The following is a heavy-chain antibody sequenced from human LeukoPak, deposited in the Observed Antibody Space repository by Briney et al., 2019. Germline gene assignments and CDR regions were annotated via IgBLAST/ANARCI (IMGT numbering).Heavy chain of an antibody. V-gene: IGHV3-23*01. CDR3: ATYINWVAGDV. D-gene: IGHD1-1*01. Sequence: GGSLRLSCAASGFTFSNSAMSWVRQAPGKGLEWVSTLSGSGITTYYADSVKGRFTISRDNSKNTLYLQMNSLRAEDTAIYHCATYINWVAGDVWGQGTTVIVSS. J-gene: IGHJ6*02. CDR1: GFTFSNSA. CDR2: LSGSGITT.